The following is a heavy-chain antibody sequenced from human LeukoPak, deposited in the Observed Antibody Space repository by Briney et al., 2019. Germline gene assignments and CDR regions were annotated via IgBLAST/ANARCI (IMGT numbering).Heavy chain of an antibody. CDR3: VTWNYAVFDY. D-gene: IGHD1-7*01. Sequence: SGTLSLTCTVSGASMSGYYWSWIRQPPGKGLEWIGYISYSGNRNYNPSLKSRVTMSVDTSKNQFSLKLSSVTAADTAVYYCVTWNYAVFDYWGQGILVTVSS. CDR1: GASMSGYY. J-gene: IGHJ4*02. V-gene: IGHV4-59*01. CDR2: ISYSGNR.